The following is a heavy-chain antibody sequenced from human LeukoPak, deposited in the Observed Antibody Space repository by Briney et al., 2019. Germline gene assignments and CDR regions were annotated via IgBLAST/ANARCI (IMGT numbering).Heavy chain of an antibody. Sequence: GGSLRLSCAASGFTFGSYWMNWVRQAPGEGLEGVGNIKQEGSEKYYVDSVKGRFTITRDNAKNSLYLQMNSLRAEDTAVYYCARRGPKYGSGNYNYYYYMDVWGKGTTVTVSS. J-gene: IGHJ6*03. V-gene: IGHV3-7*01. D-gene: IGHD3-10*01. CDR3: ARRGPKYGSGNYNYYYYMDV. CDR2: IKQEGSEK. CDR1: GFTFGSYW.